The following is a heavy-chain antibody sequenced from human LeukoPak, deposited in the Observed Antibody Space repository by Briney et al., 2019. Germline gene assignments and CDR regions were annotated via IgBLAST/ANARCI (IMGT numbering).Heavy chain of an antibody. V-gene: IGHV4-34*01. CDR1: GGSFSGYY. Sequence: PSETLSLTCAVYGGSFSGYYWSWIRQPPGKGLEWIGSIYYSGSTYYNPSLKSRVTISVDTSKNQFSLKLSSVTAADTAVYYCARRSRITIFGVVITEENWFDPWGQGTLVTVSS. CDR2: IYYSGST. J-gene: IGHJ5*02. CDR3: ARRSRITIFGVVITEENWFDP. D-gene: IGHD3-3*01.